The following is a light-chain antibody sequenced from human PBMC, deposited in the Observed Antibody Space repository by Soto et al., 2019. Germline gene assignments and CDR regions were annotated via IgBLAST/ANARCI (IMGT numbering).Light chain of an antibody. V-gene: IGKV1-5*01. CDR3: LQYSSHSWT. CDR1: QTISSW. Sequence: DIQMTQSPSTLSASVGDRVTITCRASQTISSWLAWYQQKPGKAPKLLIFDASSLKSGVPSRFSGSGSGTEFTLTISGLQPDDVATYYCLQYSSHSWTFGQGTKVDIK. CDR2: DAS. J-gene: IGKJ1*01.